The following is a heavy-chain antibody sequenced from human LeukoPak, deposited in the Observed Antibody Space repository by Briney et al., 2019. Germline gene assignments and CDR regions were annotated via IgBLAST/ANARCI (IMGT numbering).Heavy chain of an antibody. V-gene: IGHV3-48*03. J-gene: IGHJ3*02. CDR1: GFTFSSYE. Sequence: GGSLRLSCAASGFTFSSYEMNWVRQAPGKGLEWVSYISSSGSTIYYADSVKGRFTISRDNAKNSLYLQMNSLRAEDTAVYYCARARTRYYYGSGSPDAFDIWGQGTMVTVSS. CDR3: ARARTRYYYGSGSPDAFDI. CDR2: ISSSGSTI. D-gene: IGHD3-10*01.